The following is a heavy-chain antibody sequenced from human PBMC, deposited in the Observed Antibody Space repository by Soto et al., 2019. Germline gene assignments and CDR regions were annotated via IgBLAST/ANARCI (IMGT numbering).Heavy chain of an antibody. CDR3: SKTRGAYSGSYWSNAFDI. CDR2: ISYDGSNK. CDR1: GFTFSSYG. J-gene: IGHJ3*02. V-gene: IGHV3-30*18. Sequence: GGSLRLSCAASGFTFSSYGMHWVRQAPGKGLEWVAVISYDGSNKYYADSVKGRFTISRDNSKNTLYLQMNSLGAEDTAVYYCSKTRGAYSGSYWSNAFDIWGQGTMVTVSS. D-gene: IGHD1-26*01.